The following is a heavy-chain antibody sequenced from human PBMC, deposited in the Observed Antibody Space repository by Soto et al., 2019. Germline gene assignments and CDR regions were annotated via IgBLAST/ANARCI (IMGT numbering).Heavy chain of an antibody. V-gene: IGHV1-2*02. CDR3: ARGSGSSWFDS. CDR2: INSNSGDT. J-gene: IGHJ5*01. CDR1: GYTFTANY. Sequence: ASVKVSCKTSGYTFTANYIHWLRQAPGQGLEWMGWINSNSGDTRYAQTLQGRVTLTRDTSISTAYMDLISLMSDDTAVYYCARGSGSSWFDSWGQGTLVTVSS. D-gene: IGHD3-3*01.